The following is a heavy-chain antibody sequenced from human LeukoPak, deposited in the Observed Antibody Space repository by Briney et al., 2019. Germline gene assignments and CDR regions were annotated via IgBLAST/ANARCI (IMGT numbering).Heavy chain of an antibody. CDR2: IRYDGSNK. CDR1: GFTFSSYG. CDR3: AKDQDFGVVIIEFDY. V-gene: IGHV3-30*02. D-gene: IGHD3-3*01. Sequence: GGSLRLSCAASGFTFSSYGMHWVRQAPGKGLEWVAFIRYDGSNKYYADSVKGRFTISRDNSKNTLYLQMNSLRAEDTAVYYCAKDQDFGVVIIEFDYWGQGTLVTVSS. J-gene: IGHJ4*02.